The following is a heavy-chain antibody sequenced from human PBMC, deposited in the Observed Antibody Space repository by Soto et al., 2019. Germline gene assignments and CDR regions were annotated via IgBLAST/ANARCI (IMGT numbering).Heavy chain of an antibody. CDR3: AKIRSAGEPDY. Sequence: GGSLRLSCAASGFIFSTYWMSWVRQAPGKGLEWVANIKRDGSEKHYVDSVKGRLTISRDNAKNSLFLQMNSLRAEDTAVYYCAKIRSAGEPDYWGQGTLVTVSS. CDR1: GFIFSTYW. V-gene: IGHV3-7*01. J-gene: IGHJ4*02. CDR2: IKRDGSEK.